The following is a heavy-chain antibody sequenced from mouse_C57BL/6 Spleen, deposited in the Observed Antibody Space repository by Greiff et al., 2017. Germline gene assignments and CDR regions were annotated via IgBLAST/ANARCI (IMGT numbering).Heavy chain of an antibody. V-gene: IGHV1-19*01. J-gene: IGHJ3*01. Sequence: EVQLQQSGPVLVKPGASVKMSCKASGYTFTDYYMNWVKQSHGKSLEWIGVINPYNGGTSYNQKFKGKATLTVDKSSSTAYMELNSLTSEDSAVYYCASDDGYYEGFAYWGQGTLVTVSA. CDR2: INPYNGGT. CDR1: GYTFTDYY. D-gene: IGHD2-3*01. CDR3: ASDDGYYEGFAY.